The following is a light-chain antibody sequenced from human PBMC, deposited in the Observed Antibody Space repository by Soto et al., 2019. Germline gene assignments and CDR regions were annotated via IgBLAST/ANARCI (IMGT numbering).Light chain of an antibody. Sequence: DRVTSQSPSTLSVSPGERATLSCRASHSVSSNLAWYQQKPGQAPRLLIYDISTRATGVPARFSGSGSGTEFTLTISSLQSEDFAVYYCQHDNNGPPETCGQGTKG. CDR2: DIS. CDR1: HSVSSN. V-gene: IGKV3-15*01. CDR3: QHDNNGPPET. J-gene: IGKJ1*01.